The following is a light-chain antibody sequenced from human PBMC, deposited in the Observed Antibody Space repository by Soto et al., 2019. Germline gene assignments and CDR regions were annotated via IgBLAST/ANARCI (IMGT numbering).Light chain of an antibody. CDR1: SSDVGGYNY. V-gene: IGLV2-14*01. J-gene: IGLJ1*01. Sequence: QSVLTQPGSVSGSPGQSTTISCTGTSSDVGGYNYVSWYQQHPGKAPKLMIYEVSNRPSGVSNRFSGSKSGNTASLTISGLQAEDEADYYCSSYTSSSTPYAFGTGTKV. CDR2: EVS. CDR3: SSYTSSSTPYA.